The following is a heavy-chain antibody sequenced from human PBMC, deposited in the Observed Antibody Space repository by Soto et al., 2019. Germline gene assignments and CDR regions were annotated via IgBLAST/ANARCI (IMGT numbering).Heavy chain of an antibody. CDR2: IIPIFGTA. V-gene: IGHV1-69*13. CDR1: GGTFSSYA. CDR3: AREGSRDIVVVPAAIRFGGIDV. D-gene: IGHD2-2*01. Sequence: ASVKVSCKASGGTFSSYAISWVRQAPGQGLEWMGGIIPIFGTANYAQKFQGRVTITADESTSTAYMELSSLRSEDTAVYYCAREGSRDIVVVPAAIRFGGIDVWGQGTTVTVS. J-gene: IGHJ6*02.